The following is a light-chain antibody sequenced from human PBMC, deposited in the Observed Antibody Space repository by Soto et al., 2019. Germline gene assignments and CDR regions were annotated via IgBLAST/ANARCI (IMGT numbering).Light chain of an antibody. V-gene: IGLV2-14*01. Sequence: QSALTQPASVSRSPGQSITISCTGTSSDVGGYNDVSWYQQHPGKAPKLMIYDVSNRPSGVSNRFSGSKSGNTASLTISGLQAEDEADYYCSSYTISSPHVVFGGGTQLTVL. CDR3: SSYTISSPHVV. CDR1: SSDVGGYND. CDR2: DVS. J-gene: IGLJ2*01.